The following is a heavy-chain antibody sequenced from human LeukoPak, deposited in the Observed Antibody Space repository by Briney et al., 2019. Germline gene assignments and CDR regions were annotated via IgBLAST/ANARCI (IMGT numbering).Heavy chain of an antibody. V-gene: IGHV3-7*01. CDR3: ARVGTWELQRVFDY. J-gene: IGHJ4*02. CDR1: GFTFTDYW. CDR2: IHKSGTES. D-gene: IGHD1-26*01. Sequence: AGSLRLSCAASGFTFTDYWMTWVRQVPGKGLEWVGNIHKSGTESYYVDSVKGRFAISRDNAKNSLYLQLSRLRVDAQAVYYCARVGTWELQRVFDYWGQGTLVTVSS.